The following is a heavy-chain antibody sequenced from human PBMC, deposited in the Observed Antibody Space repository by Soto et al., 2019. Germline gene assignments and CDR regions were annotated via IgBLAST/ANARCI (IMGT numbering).Heavy chain of an antibody. Sequence: PGGSLRLSCAASGFTFSSYSMNWVRQAPGKGLEWVSYISSSSSTIYYADSVKGRFTISRDNAKNSLHLQMNSLRAEDTAVYYCARAGVGDIWGQGTMVTVSS. CDR1: GFTFSSYS. CDR2: ISSSSSTI. CDR3: ARAGVGDI. D-gene: IGHD2-15*01. J-gene: IGHJ3*02. V-gene: IGHV3-48*01.